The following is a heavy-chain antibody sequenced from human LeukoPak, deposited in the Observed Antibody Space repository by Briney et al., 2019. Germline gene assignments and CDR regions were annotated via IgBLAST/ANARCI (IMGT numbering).Heavy chain of an antibody. D-gene: IGHD2-2*01. CDR3: ARVGDIVVVPAAFDI. CDR1: GYTFTSYG. V-gene: IGHV1-18*01. CDR2: ISAYNGNT. J-gene: IGHJ3*02. Sequence: GASVKVSCKASGYTFTSYGISWVRQAPGQGLEWMGWISAYNGNTNYAQKFQGRVTMTTDTSTSTAYMELRSLRSEDTAVYYCARVGDIVVVPAAFDIWGQGTMVTVSS.